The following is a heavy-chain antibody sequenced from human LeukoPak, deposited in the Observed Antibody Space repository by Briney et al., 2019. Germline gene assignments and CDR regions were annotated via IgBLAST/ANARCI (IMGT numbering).Heavy chain of an antibody. CDR2: INPSGGST. V-gene: IGHV1-46*01. Sequence: GASVKVSCKASGYTFTSYYMHWVRQAPGQGLEWMGIINPSGGSTSYAQKFQGRVTMTRDTSTSTVYMELSSLRSEDTAVYYCARRNIAAAGRYYFDYWGQGTLVTVSS. CDR1: GYTFTSYY. CDR3: ARRNIAAAGRYYFDY. J-gene: IGHJ4*02. D-gene: IGHD6-13*01.